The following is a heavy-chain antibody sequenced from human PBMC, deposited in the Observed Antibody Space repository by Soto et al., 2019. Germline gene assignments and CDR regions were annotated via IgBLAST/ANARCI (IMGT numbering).Heavy chain of an antibody. CDR3: ARGLVGATRAIDY. CDR1: GGSLSSYY. D-gene: IGHD1-26*01. CDR2: IYYSGST. Sequence: SETLSLTCTVSGGSLSSYYWSWIRQPPGKGLEWIGYIYYSGSTNYNPSLKSRVTISVDTSKNQFSLKLSSVTAADTAVYYCARGLVGATRAIDYWGQGTLVTVSS. V-gene: IGHV4-59*01. J-gene: IGHJ4*02.